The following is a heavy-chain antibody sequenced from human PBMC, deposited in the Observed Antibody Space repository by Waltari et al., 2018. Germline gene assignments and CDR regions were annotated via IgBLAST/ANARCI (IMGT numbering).Heavy chain of an antibody. V-gene: IGHV3-48*03. CDR2: IRSLGSTI. CDR3: ARGAYYYDISGYPNWFDP. D-gene: IGHD3-22*01. CDR1: GFTFSSSE. J-gene: IGHJ5*02. Sequence: EVQLVESGGGLVQPGGSLRLSCGASGFTFSSSEMNWVSRTPGTGLEWVSNIRSLGSTIYYADSVKDRFTISRDNAKNSLYLQMNILRAEDTAVYYCARGAYYYDISGYPNWFDPWGQGTLVTVSS.